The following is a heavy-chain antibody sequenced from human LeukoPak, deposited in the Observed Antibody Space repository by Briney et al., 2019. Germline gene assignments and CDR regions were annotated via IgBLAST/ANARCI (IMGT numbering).Heavy chain of an antibody. CDR1: GFTFSSYG. J-gene: IGHJ5*02. CDR2: ISYDGSNK. V-gene: IGHV3-30*03. D-gene: IGHD2-2*01. Sequence: GGSLRLPCAASGFTFSSYGMHWVRQAPGKGLEWVAVISYDGSNKYYADSVKGRFTISRDNSKNTLYLQMNSLRAEDTAVYYCATGDYFSNGDIVVVPAAFDPWGQGTLVTVSS. CDR3: ATGDYFSNGDIVVVPAAFDP.